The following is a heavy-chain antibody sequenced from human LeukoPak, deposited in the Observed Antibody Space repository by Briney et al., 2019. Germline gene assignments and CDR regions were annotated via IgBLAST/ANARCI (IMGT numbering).Heavy chain of an antibody. CDR2: IHRDDKT. D-gene: IGHD2-2*01. CDR1: GFTFSSSF. V-gene: IGHV3-53*01. J-gene: IGHJ4*02. Sequence: GGSPRLSCAASGFTFSSSFIYWVRRAPGKGLEWVSFIHRDDKTYYADSVKGRFTMSRDSSKNTLYLQMNSLGADDTAVYYCAREVISTPSYFDYWGQGILVTVSS. CDR3: AREVISTPSYFDY.